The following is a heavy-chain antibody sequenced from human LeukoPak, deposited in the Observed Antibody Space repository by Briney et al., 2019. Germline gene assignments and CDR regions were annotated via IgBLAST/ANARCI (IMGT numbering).Heavy chain of an antibody. J-gene: IGHJ3*02. CDR3: ARQIWFGELNI. Sequence: SETLSLTCTVSCGSISSGSYYWSWIRQPAGKGLEWIGRIYTSGSTNYNPSLKSRVTISVDTSKNQFSLKLTSVTAADTAVYYCARQIWFGELNIWGQGTMVTVSS. V-gene: IGHV4-61*02. CDR2: IYTSGST. D-gene: IGHD3-10*01. CDR1: CGSISSGSYY.